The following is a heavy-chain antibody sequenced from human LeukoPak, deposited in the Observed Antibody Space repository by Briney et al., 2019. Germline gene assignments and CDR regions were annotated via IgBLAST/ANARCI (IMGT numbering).Heavy chain of an antibody. V-gene: IGHV4-4*02. CDR3: AREGGFYRPLDY. J-gene: IGHJ4*02. CDR2: VHLDGRT. Sequence: SETLSPTCGVSGGSVISTNWWTWVRQPPGKGLEWIGEVHLDGRTNYNPSLESRLTISVDLSENHVSLKLTSVTAADTAVYYCAREGGFYRPLDYSGQGTLVTVSS. D-gene: IGHD3-3*01. CDR1: GGSVISTNW.